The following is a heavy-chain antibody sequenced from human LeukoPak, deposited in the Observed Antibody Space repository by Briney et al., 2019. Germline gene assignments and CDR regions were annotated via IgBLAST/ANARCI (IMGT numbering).Heavy chain of an antibody. CDR1: GFTFSSYE. V-gene: IGHV3-30*04. CDR2: ISYDGSNK. J-gene: IGHJ6*03. Sequence: PGGSLRLSCAASGFTFSSYEMNWVRQAPGKGLEWVAVISYDGSNKYHADSVKGRFTISRDNSKNTLYLQMNSLRAEDTAVYYCARGNYMDVWGKGTTVTVSS. CDR3: ARGNYMDV.